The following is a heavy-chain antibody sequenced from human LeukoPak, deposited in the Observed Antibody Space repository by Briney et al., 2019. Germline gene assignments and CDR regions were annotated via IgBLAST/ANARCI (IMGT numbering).Heavy chain of an antibody. Sequence: GESLQISCKASGYRFTNHWIAWVRQMPGKGLELMGSIYPGDSDTRYSPSFQGQITISADKSVATAYLQWSSLKASDTAIYYCARQGVYFSDSSAFYHWGQGTLITVSS. D-gene: IGHD3-22*01. V-gene: IGHV5-51*01. CDR3: ARQGVYFSDSSAFYH. CDR1: GYRFTNHW. J-gene: IGHJ4*02. CDR2: IYPGDSDT.